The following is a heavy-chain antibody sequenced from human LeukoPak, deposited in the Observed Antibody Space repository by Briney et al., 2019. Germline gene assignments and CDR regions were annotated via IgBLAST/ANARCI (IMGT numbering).Heavy chain of an antibody. CDR3: AKDLNEEMDAFDI. CDR1: GFTFSSYA. V-gene: IGHV3-23*01. Sequence: GASLRLSCAASGFTFSSYAMSWVRQAPGEGLEWVSAISGGGVSTYYADSVKGRFTISRDNSKNPMYLQMNSLRAEDTAVYDCAKDLNEEMDAFDIWGQGTMVTVSS. CDR2: ISGGGVST. J-gene: IGHJ3*02.